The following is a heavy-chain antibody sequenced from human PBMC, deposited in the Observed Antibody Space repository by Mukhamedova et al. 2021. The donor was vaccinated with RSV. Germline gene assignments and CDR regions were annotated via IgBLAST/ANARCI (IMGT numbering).Heavy chain of an antibody. V-gene: IGHV3-11*06. D-gene: IGHD3-10*01. CDR3: ARPITMVRGVMSYYYGMDV. J-gene: IGHJ6*02. Sequence: AEYMGGRFTISRDNAKNSLYLQMNSLRAEDTAVYYCARPITMVRGVMSYYYGMDVWGQGTTVTVSS.